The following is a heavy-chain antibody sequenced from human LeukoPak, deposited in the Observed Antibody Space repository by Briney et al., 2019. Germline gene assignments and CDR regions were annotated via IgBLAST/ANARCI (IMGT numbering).Heavy chain of an antibody. J-gene: IGHJ5*02. CDR2: IYASGST. V-gene: IGHV4-4*07. D-gene: IGHD3-9*01. CDR1: GGSISSYY. Sequence: SETLSLTCTVSGGSISSYYWSWIRQPAGKGLEWTGRIYASGSTNYNPSLKSRVTMSVDTSKNQFSLKLSSVTAADTAVYYCARDSFDDILTGYKNWFDPWGQGTLVTVSS. CDR3: ARDSFDDILTGYKNWFDP.